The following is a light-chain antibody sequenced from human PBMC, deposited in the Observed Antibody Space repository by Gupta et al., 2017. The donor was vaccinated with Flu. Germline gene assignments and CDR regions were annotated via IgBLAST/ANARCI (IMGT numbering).Light chain of an antibody. CDR1: STAVGAYNY. CDR3: NSYTSSNTWV. J-gene: IGLJ3*02. V-gene: IGLV2-14*01. Sequence: SIATSCTGTSTAVGAYNYVSWYQHHPGKAPNLMIYEVSNRPSGVSDRFSGSKSGNTASLTISGLQAEDEAHYYCNSYTSSNTWVFGGGTKLTVL. CDR2: EVS.